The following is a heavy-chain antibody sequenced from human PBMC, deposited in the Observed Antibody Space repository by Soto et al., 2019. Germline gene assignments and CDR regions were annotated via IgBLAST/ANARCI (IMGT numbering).Heavy chain of an antibody. D-gene: IGHD3-22*01. CDR1: DGSISSGRYS. CDR3: ARGRDSSGYRDAFDI. V-gene: IGHV4-30-2*01. CDR2: IYHSGST. J-gene: IGHJ3*02. Sequence: PSETLSLTCAVSDGSISSGRYSWSWIRQPPGKGLEWIGYIYHSGSTYYNPSLKSRVTISVDRSKNQFSLKLSSVTAADTAVYYCARGRDSSGYRDAFDIWGQGTMVTVSS.